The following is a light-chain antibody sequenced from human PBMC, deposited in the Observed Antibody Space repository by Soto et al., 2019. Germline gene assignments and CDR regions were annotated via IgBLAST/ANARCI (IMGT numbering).Light chain of an antibody. Sequence: QSVLTQPPSVSGAPGQRVTISCTGSSSNIGAGYDVHWYQQLPGTAPKLLIYGNSNRPSGVPDRFSGSKSGTSASLAITGXQAEDEADYYCQSYDSSLSGFYVFGTGTKLTVL. CDR3: QSYDSSLSGFYV. V-gene: IGLV1-40*01. CDR1: SSNIGAGYD. CDR2: GNS. J-gene: IGLJ1*01.